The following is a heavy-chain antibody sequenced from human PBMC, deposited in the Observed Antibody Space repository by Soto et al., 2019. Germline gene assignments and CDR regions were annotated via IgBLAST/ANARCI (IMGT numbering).Heavy chain of an antibody. Sequence: GASVKVSCKASGGTFSSYAISWVRQAPGQGLEWMGGIIPIFGTANYAQKFQGRVTITADESTSTAYMELSSLRSEDTAVYYCARSYYDFWSGYYPSSGMDVWGQGTTVTVSS. V-gene: IGHV1-69*13. J-gene: IGHJ6*02. CDR1: GGTFSSYA. CDR3: ARSYYDFWSGYYPSSGMDV. CDR2: IIPIFGTA. D-gene: IGHD3-3*01.